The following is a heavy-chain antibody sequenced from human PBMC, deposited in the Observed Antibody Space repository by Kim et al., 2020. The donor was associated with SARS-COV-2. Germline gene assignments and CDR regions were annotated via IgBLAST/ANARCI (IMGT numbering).Heavy chain of an antibody. V-gene: IGHV3-23*01. CDR1: GFTFSSYA. J-gene: IGHJ4*02. CDR3: VVTTTRGWGCSGGSCYQHFDY. CDR2: ISGSGGST. Sequence: GGSLRLSCAASGFTFSSYAMSWVRQAPGKGLEWVSAISGSGGSTYYADSVKGRFTISRDNSKNTLYLQMNSLRAEDTAVYYCVVTTTRGWGCSGGSCYQHFDYWGQGTLVTVSS. D-gene: IGHD2-15*01.